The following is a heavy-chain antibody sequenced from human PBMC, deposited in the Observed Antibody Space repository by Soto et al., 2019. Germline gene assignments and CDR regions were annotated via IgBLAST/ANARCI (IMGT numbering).Heavy chain of an antibody. Sequence: GGSLRLSCAASGFTFSGSAIHWVRQASGKGLEWLGRIRSKTNNYATVYAESLKGRFTISRDDSKNTAYLQMNSLKTEDTAVYYCSTTYCSGGSCYSAGDAFDIWGQGTMVTVSS. V-gene: IGHV3-73*01. J-gene: IGHJ3*02. CDR1: GFTFSGSA. D-gene: IGHD2-15*01. CDR2: IRSKTNNYAT. CDR3: STTYCSGGSCYSAGDAFDI.